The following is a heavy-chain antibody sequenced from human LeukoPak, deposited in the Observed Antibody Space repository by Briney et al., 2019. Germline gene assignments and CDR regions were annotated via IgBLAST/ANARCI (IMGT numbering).Heavy chain of an antibody. V-gene: IGHV4-39*07. J-gene: IGHJ4*02. D-gene: IGHD4-23*01. CDR2: FHFGGST. Sequence: SETLSLTCTVSGGSIGSSDYYWGWARQPPGKGLEWIATFHFGGSTYYNPSLRSRVTILVDTSKNQVSLKLTSMTAADTAVYYCARVGATVVTSFDSWGQGTLVTVSS. CDR3: ARVGATVVTSFDS. CDR1: GGSIGSSDYY.